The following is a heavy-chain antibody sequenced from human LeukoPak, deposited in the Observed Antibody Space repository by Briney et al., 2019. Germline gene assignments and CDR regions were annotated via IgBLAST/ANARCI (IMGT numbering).Heavy chain of an antibody. J-gene: IGHJ4*02. CDR1: GDSPSRYH. D-gene: IGHD5-18*01. V-gene: IGHV4-59*01. Sequence: PSETLSLTCVVSGDSPSRYHWSWIRQPPGKGLEWIGHTSHSGTTDKNSSLKSRVTITLDTSKKQFSLRLSSVTAAGTAVYYCARGALDTKTRFDYWGQGTLVTVSS. CDR2: TSHSGTT. CDR3: ARGALDTKTRFDY.